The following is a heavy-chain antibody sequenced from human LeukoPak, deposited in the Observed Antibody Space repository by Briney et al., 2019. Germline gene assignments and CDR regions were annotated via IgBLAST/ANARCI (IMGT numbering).Heavy chain of an antibody. CDR2: ISSSSSYI. V-gene: IGHV3-21*01. CDR3: ARAEVVVIDY. D-gene: IGHD3-22*01. CDR1: GFTFSSYS. Sequence: GGSLRLSCAASGFTFSSYSMNWVRQAPGKGLEWVSSISSSSSYIYYADSVKGRFTISRDSAKNSLYLQMNSLRAEDTAVYYCARAEVVVIDYWGQGTLVTVSS. J-gene: IGHJ4*02.